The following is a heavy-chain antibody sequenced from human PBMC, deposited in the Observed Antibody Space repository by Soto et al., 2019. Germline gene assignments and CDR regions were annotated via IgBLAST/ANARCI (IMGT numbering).Heavy chain of an antibody. CDR2: IYYSGST. CDR3: ARKQGYSGYEGYYDYYMDV. Sequence: QVQLQESGPGLVKPSQTLSLTCTVSGGSISSGGYYWSWIRQHPGKGLEWIGYIYYSGSTYYNPSLKSRVTISVTTSKNQFSLKLSSVTAAVTAVYYCARKQGYSGYEGYYDYYMDVWGKGTTVTVSS. CDR1: GGSISSGGYY. D-gene: IGHD5-12*01. J-gene: IGHJ6*03. V-gene: IGHV4-31*03.